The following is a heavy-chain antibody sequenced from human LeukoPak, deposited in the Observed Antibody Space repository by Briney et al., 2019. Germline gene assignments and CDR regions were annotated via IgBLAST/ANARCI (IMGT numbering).Heavy chain of an antibody. CDR3: ARERAPLNWFDP. CDR2: IYYSGST. CDR1: GGSFSGYY. V-gene: IGHV4-59*01. Sequence: PSETLSLTCAVYGGSFSGYYWSWIRQPPGKGLEWIGYIYYSGSTNYNPSLKSRVTISVDTSKNQFSLKLSSVTAADTAVYYCARERAPLNWFDPWGQGTLVTVSS. J-gene: IGHJ5*02.